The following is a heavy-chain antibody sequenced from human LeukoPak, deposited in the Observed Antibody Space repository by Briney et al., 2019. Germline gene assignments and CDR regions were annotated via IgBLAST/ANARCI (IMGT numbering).Heavy chain of an antibody. J-gene: IGHJ4*02. Sequence: GGSLRLSCAASGFTFSDYYMSWIRQAPGKGLEWVSYISSSGSTIYYADSVKGRFTISRDNVKNSLYLQMNSLRGEDTAVYYCARELFRSGYYPALGYWGQGTLVTVSS. D-gene: IGHD3-22*01. CDR2: ISSSGSTI. V-gene: IGHV3-11*04. CDR1: GFTFSDYY. CDR3: ARELFRSGYYPALGY.